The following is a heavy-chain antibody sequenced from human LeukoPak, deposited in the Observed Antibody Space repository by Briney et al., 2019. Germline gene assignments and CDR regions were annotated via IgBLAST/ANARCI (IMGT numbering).Heavy chain of an antibody. D-gene: IGHD3-16*02. J-gene: IGHJ4*02. Sequence: PGGSLRLSCAASGFTFSSYEMNWVRQAPGKGLEWVSYISSSGSTIYYADSVKGRFTISRDNAKNSLYLQMNSLRAEDTAVYYCARDLYTYDYVWGGYREFDYWGQGTLVTVSS. CDR1: GFTFSSYE. CDR2: ISSSGSTI. V-gene: IGHV3-48*03. CDR3: ARDLYTYDYVWGGYREFDY.